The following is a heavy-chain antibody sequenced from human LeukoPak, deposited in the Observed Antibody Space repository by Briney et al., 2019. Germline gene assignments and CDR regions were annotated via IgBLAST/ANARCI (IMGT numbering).Heavy chain of an antibody. J-gene: IGHJ5*01. V-gene: IGHV3-30-3*01. D-gene: IGHD2-21*02. Sequence: PGGSMRLSCEAYGFTFSSNNIHWVRQAPGKGLEWVAAISSDGNNKWYAVAVKGRFTISRDNSKNTVYLQMNSLRVEDTALYYCAGPGGDRSFDFWGQGSLVTVSS. CDR2: ISSDGNNK. CDR1: GFTFSSNN. CDR3: AGPGGDRSFDF.